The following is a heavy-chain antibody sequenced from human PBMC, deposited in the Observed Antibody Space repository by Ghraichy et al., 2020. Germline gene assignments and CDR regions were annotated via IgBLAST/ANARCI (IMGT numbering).Heavy chain of an antibody. D-gene: IGHD6-13*01. J-gene: IGHJ3*01. CDR3: ARHVPPERQVAALVGAFGF. Sequence: SETLSLTCTVSGGSISSGTYYWAWIRQPPGKALEWIGTINYRATTYYNPSLNSRVTISVEPSKNQFSLRLSSVTAADTAGYYCARHVPPERQVAALVGAFGFWGQGTMVSVSS. CDR1: GGSISSGTYY. V-gene: IGHV4-39*01. CDR2: INYRATT.